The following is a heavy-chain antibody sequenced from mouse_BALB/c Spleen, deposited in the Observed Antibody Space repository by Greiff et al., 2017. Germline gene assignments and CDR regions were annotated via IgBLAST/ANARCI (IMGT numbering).Heavy chain of an antibody. J-gene: IGHJ4*01. D-gene: IGHD1-1*01. CDR3: ARAYYYGSSYDYAMDY. CDR2: ISDGGSYT. V-gene: IGHV5-4*02. CDR1: GFTFSDYY. Sequence: EVMLVESGGGLVKPGGSLKLSCAASGFTFSDYYMYWVRQTPEKRLEWVATISDGGSYTYYPDSVKGRFTISRDNAKNNLYLQMSSLKSEDTAMYYCARAYYYGSSYDYAMDYWGQGTSVTVSS.